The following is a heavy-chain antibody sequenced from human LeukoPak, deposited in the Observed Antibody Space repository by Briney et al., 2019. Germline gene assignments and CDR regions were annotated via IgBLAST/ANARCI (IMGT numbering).Heavy chain of an antibody. CDR2: ISAYNGNT. Sequence: ASVKVSCKASGYTFTSYGISWVRQAPGQGLEWMGWISAYNGNTNYAQKLQGRVTMTTDTSTSTAYMELSSLRSEDTAVYYCARVRRPGYCSGGSCELGDYWGQGTLVTVSS. CDR1: GYTFTSYG. V-gene: IGHV1-18*01. CDR3: ARVRRPGYCSGGSCELGDY. J-gene: IGHJ4*02. D-gene: IGHD2-15*01.